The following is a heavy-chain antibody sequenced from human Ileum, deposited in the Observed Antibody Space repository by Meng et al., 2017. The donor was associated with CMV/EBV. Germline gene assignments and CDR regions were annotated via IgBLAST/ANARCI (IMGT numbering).Heavy chain of an antibody. D-gene: IGHD3/OR15-3a*01. CDR2: IYYTGTT. V-gene: IGHV4-39*07. Sequence: QLRLQESGPGLVKPSETLSLTCSVSGGSISSGSHFWVWIRQPPGKGLEWIGTIYYTGTTYYNPSLKSRVTISVDTSKNQFSLKLSSVTAADTALYYCARGFYDFWEPDYWGHGTLVTVSS. CDR3: ARGFYDFWEPDY. J-gene: IGHJ4*01. CDR1: GGSISSGSHF.